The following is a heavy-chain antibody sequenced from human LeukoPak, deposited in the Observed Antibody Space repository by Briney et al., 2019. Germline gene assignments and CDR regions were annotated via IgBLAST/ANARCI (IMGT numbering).Heavy chain of an antibody. CDR2: ISGSGGST. Sequence: GGSLRLSCAASGFTFSNYAMTWIRQAPGKGLEWVSAISGSGGSTYYADSVKGRFTISRDNSKNTLYLQMNSLRAEDTAVYYCAKDFDIVVVPAHNWFDPWGQGTLVTVSS. V-gene: IGHV3-23*01. CDR1: GFTFSNYA. D-gene: IGHD2-2*01. CDR3: AKDFDIVVVPAHNWFDP. J-gene: IGHJ5*02.